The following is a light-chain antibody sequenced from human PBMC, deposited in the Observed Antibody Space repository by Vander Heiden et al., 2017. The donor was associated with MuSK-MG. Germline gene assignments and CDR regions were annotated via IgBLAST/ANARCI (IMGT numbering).Light chain of an antibody. Sequence: DIQMTQSPSSLSASIGDRVTITCRASQDISTYLGWVQQKPGKAPKSLIYGASSLQSGVPSKFSGSGTGTDFTLTISSLQPEDFATYYCRHDNSSPRTFGLGTKVEIK. CDR3: RHDNSSPRT. J-gene: IGKJ1*01. V-gene: IGKV1-16*02. CDR1: QDISTY. CDR2: GAS.